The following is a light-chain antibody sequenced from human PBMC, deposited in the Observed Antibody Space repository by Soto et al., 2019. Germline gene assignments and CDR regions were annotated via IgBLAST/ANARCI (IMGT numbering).Light chain of an antibody. Sequence: DIQMTQSPSSLSASVGDRVTITCRTSQFISTYLHWYQQKPGKAPNLLIYAASKLHSGVPSRFSGSGSGTDFTLIISSLQPEDFASYCCQQTYSPPRTFGQGTKLEI. J-gene: IGKJ2*01. CDR3: QQTYSPPRT. V-gene: IGKV1-39*01. CDR1: QFISTY. CDR2: AAS.